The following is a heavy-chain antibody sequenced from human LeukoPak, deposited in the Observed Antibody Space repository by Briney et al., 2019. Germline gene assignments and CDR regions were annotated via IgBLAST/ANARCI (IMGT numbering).Heavy chain of an antibody. V-gene: IGHV1-69*04. D-gene: IGHD3-3*01. CDR1: GGTFSSYA. J-gene: IGHJ6*03. CDR2: IIPILGIA. Sequence: SVKVSCKASGGTFSSYAISWVRQAPGQGLEWMGRIIPILGIANYAQKFQGRVTITADKSTSTAYMELSSLRSEDTAVYYCARDPPSDFWSGYYYYMDVWGKGTTVTVSS. CDR3: ARDPPSDFWSGYYYYMDV.